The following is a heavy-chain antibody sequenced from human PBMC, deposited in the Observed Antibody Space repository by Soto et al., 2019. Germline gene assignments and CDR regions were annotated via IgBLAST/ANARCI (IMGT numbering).Heavy chain of an antibody. CDR2: ISGSGGST. CDR1: GFTFSSYA. CDR3: ANLDIVATIGDIRVY. V-gene: IGHV3-23*01. D-gene: IGHD5-12*01. Sequence: EVQLLESGGGLVQPGGSLRLSCAASGFTFSSYAMSWVRQAPGKGLEWVSAISGSGGSTYYADSVKGRFTISRDNSKNTLYLQMNSLRAEDTAVYYCANLDIVATIGDIRVYWGQGTLVTVSS. J-gene: IGHJ4*02.